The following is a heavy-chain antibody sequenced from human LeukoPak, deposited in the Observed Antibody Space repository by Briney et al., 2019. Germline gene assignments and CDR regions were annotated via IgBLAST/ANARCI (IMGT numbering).Heavy chain of an antibody. V-gene: IGHV4-34*01. J-gene: IGHJ6*03. CDR2: INHSGST. D-gene: IGHD4-11*01. CDR1: GGSFSGYY. CDR3: ARGRTTRIYYYYYMDV. Sequence: SETLSLTCAVYGGSFSGYYWSWIRQPPGKGLEWIGEINHSGSTNYNPSLKSRVTISVDTSKNQFSLKLSSVTAADTAVYYCARGRTTRIYYYYYMDVRGKGTTVTVSS.